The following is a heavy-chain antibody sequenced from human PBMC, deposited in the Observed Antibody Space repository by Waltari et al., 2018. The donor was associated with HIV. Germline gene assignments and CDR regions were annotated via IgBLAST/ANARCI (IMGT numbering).Heavy chain of an antibody. D-gene: IGHD6-19*01. CDR2: IGAAGDT. V-gene: IGHV3-13*01. CDR3: VRGNGWYGPYYFDY. J-gene: IGHJ4*02. CDR1: RFAFSRGD. Sequence: EVEMVESGGGSVQPGGCRRLSCAAARFAFSRGDMHWVRQAMGKSPEWVSAIGAAGDTYYPKSVKGRFTVSRENGKNSLYLQMNNLRVDDAAMYYCVRGNGWYGPYYFDYWGRGTLVTVSS.